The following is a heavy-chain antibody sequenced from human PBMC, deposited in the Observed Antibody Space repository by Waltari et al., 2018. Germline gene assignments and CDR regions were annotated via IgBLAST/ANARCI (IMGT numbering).Heavy chain of an antibody. Sequence: QVQLQQWGAGLVRPSETLSLTCDGWGVSLTASYWPWIRQSPGKGLEWIGEINREGTANYNPSLKSRVGMSVDTIKSQISLSLSSVTAADAAVYYCARVGDYHGSGRFGLDVWGRGTRVTVSS. D-gene: IGHD3-10*01. V-gene: IGHV4-34*02. CDR2: INREGTA. CDR3: ARVGDYHGSGRFGLDV. J-gene: IGHJ6*01. CDR1: GVSLTASY.